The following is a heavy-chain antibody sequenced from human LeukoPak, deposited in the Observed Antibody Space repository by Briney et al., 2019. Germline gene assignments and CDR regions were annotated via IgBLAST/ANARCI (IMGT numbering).Heavy chain of an antibody. CDR1: GGSISSYY. CDR2: IYTSGST. Sequence: SETLFLTCTVSGGSISSYYWSWIRQPAGKGLEWIGRIYTSGSTNYNPSLKSRVTMSVDTSKNQFSLKLSSVAAADTAVYYCARGAPVLGATTLDLWGQGTLVTVSS. V-gene: IGHV4-4*07. CDR3: ARGAPVLGATTLDL. D-gene: IGHD1-26*01. J-gene: IGHJ5*02.